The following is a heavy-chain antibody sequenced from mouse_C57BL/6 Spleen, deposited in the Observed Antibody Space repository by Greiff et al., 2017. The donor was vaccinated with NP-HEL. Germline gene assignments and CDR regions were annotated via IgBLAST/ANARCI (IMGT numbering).Heavy chain of an antibody. CDR2: IYPGGGYT. CDR3: ARWDDYYAMDY. D-gene: IGHD4-1*01. V-gene: IGHV1-63*01. CDR1: GYTFTNYW. J-gene: IGHJ4*01. Sequence: VQLVASGAVLVRPGTSVKMSCKASGYTFTNYWIGWAKQRPGHGLEWIGDIYPGGGYTNYNEKFKGKATLTADKSSSTAYMQFSSLTSEDSAIYYCARWDDYYAMDYWGQGTSVTVSS.